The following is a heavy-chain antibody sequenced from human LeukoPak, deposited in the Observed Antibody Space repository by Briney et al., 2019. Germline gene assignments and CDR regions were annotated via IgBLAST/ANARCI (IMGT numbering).Heavy chain of an antibody. V-gene: IGHV3-30*04. J-gene: IGHJ3*02. D-gene: IGHD2-2*01. CDR2: ISYDGSNK. Sequence: AGGSLRLSCAASGFTFSSYAMHWVRQAPGKGLEWVAVISYDGSNKYYADSVKGRFTISRGNSKNTLYLQMNSLRAEGTAVYYCASGFVVVPAEAFDIWGQGTMVTVSS. CDR3: ASGFVVVPAEAFDI. CDR1: GFTFSSYA.